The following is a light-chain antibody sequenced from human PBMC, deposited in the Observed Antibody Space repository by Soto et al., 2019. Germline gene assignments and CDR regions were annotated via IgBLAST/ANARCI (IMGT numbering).Light chain of an antibody. CDR3: QQYGFT. V-gene: IGKV3-20*01. Sequence: EIVLTQSPGTLSLSPGERATLSCRASQSVSSSYLAWYQQQPGQAPRLLIYGASSRATGIPDRFSGSGSGTDFTLTISRLEPEDFAVYYCQQYGFTFGGGTKVEIK. CDR1: QSVSSSY. CDR2: GAS. J-gene: IGKJ4*01.